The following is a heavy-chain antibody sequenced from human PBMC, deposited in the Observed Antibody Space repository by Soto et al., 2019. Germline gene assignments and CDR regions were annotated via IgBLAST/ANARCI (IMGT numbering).Heavy chain of an antibody. J-gene: IGHJ5*02. CDR2: ISSSGSTI. CDR1: GFTFSDYY. Sequence: GGSLRLSCAASGFTFSDYYMSWIRQAPGKGLEWVSYISSSGSTIYYADSVKGRFTISRDNAKNSLYLQMNSLRAEDTAVYYCARALRITGTREWFDPWGQGTLVTVSS. CDR3: ARALRITGTREWFDP. V-gene: IGHV3-11*01. D-gene: IGHD1-20*01.